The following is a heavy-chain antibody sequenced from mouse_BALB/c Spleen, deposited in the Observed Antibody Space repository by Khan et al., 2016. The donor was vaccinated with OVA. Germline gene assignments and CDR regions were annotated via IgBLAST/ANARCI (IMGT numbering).Heavy chain of an antibody. J-gene: IGHJ2*01. CDR1: DFKIKDYY. CDR3: NAGGNFL. V-gene: IGHV14-4*02. CDR2: IDPANGKT. D-gene: IGHD2-1*01. Sequence: VQLKESGAELVRSGASVKLSCTGSDFKIKDYYIHWVKQRPEQGLEWIGRIDPANGKTEYAPKFQGKATLTADTSSNTAYMLLTSLTSEDTVVYYCNAGGNFLWGQGTTLTVSS.